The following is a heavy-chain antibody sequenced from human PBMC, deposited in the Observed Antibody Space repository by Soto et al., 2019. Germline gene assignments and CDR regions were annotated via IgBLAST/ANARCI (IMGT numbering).Heavy chain of an antibody. CDR3: TTRVITTNDY. CDR2: VKKKSEGGAT. V-gene: IGHV3-15*07. J-gene: IGHJ4*02. CDR1: GVPFSNIW. Sequence: GGSLRLSCAASGVPFSNIWMNWVRQAPGKGPEWVGRVKKKSEGGATDYAAFVKGRFTISRDGSKNMVFLQMDSLTVEDTALYYCTTRVITTNDYWGQGTLVTVSS. D-gene: IGHD3-22*01.